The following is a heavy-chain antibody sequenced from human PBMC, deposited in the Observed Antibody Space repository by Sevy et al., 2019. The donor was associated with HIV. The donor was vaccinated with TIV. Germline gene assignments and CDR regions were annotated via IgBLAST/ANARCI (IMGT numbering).Heavy chain of an antibody. V-gene: IGHV3-48*02. D-gene: IGHD3-3*01. Sequence: GGSLRLSCAASGFTFSSYSMNWVRQAPGKGLEWVSYISSSSSTIYYADSVKGRFTISRDNAKNSLYLQMNSLRDEDTAVYYGARGIEDYDFWSGYYKPLAFDIWGQGTMVTVSS. J-gene: IGHJ3*02. CDR2: ISSSSSTI. CDR3: ARGIEDYDFWSGYYKPLAFDI. CDR1: GFTFSSYS.